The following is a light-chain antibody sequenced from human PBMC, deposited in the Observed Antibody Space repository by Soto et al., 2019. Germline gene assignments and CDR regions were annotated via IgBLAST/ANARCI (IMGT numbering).Light chain of an antibody. J-gene: IGKJ5*01. CDR3: EQRSTWPPIT. CDR2: GAS. Sequence: PGSRGNLPGRGIQSVSSSYLAWYQQKPGQAPRLLIYGASSRATGIPDRFSGSGSGTEFTLTISCLEPDQAAVHYCEQRSTWPPITFGLGTRLEIK. V-gene: IGKV3D-20*02. CDR1: QSVSSSY.